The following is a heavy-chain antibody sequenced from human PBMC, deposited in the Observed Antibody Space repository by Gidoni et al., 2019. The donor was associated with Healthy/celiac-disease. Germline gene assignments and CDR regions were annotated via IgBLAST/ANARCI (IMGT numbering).Heavy chain of an antibody. D-gene: IGHD3-22*01. CDR3: ARLDSSGYGCDH. CDR2: LYPRDSAT. Sequence: EVQLGQAGPEVEKPGESLKILCKGSGYSVARYWIAWVRQMPGKGLELMGTLYPRDSATRYSPSFQGQLPIPADNSISTAYLQWSSLMASDTAMYYCARLDSSGYGCDHWGHGTPVTVSS. V-gene: IGHV5-51*01. CDR1: GYSVARYW. J-gene: IGHJ4*01.